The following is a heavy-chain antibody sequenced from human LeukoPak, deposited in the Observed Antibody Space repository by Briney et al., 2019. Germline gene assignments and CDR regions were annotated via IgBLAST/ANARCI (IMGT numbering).Heavy chain of an antibody. Sequence: PGGSLRLSCAASGFTFSSHWMSWVRQAPGKGLEWVANIRQDGGDIYYVDSVKGRFTISRDNAKNSLYLQMNSLRAEDTALYYCAKDIAIQNYYGMDVWGQGTTVTVSS. CDR3: AKDIAIQNYYGMDV. CDR1: GFTFSSHW. V-gene: IGHV3-7*03. D-gene: IGHD2-21*01. J-gene: IGHJ6*02. CDR2: IRQDGGDI.